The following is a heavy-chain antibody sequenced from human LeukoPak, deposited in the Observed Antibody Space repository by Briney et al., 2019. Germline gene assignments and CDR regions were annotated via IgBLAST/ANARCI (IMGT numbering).Heavy chain of an antibody. Sequence: ASVKVSCKASGYTFTGYYMHWVRQAPGQGLEWMGWINPNSGGTNYAQKFQGRVTMTRDTSISTAYMELSRLRSDDTAVYYCARVRALNYDILTGYDLVSGFDCWGQGTLVTVSS. CDR3: ARVRALNYDILTGYDLVSGFDC. CDR2: INPNSGGT. CDR1: GYTFTGYY. D-gene: IGHD3-9*01. J-gene: IGHJ4*02. V-gene: IGHV1-2*02.